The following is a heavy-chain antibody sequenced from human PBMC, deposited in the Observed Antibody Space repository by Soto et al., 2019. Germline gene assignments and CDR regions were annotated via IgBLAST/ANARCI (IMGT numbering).Heavy chain of an antibody. V-gene: IGHV1-69*12. CDR2: IIPIFGTA. CDR3: ARGPIVVVIPWYFDL. CDR1: GGTFSSYA. Sequence: QVQLVQSGAEVKKPGSSVKVSCKASGGTFSSYAISWVRQAPGQGLEWMGGIIPIFGTANYAQKFQGRVTITADETTSKAYMEQSSLRSEDTAVYYCARGPIVVVIPWYFDLWGRGTLVTVSS. J-gene: IGHJ2*01. D-gene: IGHD3-22*01.